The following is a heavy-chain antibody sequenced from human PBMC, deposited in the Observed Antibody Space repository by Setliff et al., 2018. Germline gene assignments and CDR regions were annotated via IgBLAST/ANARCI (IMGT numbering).Heavy chain of an antibody. CDR3: ARDPHYDPTYSLPGHAFDF. Sequence: SETLSLTCTVSGGSMSSGPNYWSWIRQPAGRGLEWVGRVYSSVYSSGITSYNPSLKSRASISLDASKNQFALKLTSATAAGTAVYYCARDPHYDPTYSLPGHAFDFWGQGIMVTVSS. CDR2: VYSSVYSSGIT. V-gene: IGHV4-61*02. CDR1: GGSMSSGPNY. J-gene: IGHJ3*01. D-gene: IGHD3-22*01.